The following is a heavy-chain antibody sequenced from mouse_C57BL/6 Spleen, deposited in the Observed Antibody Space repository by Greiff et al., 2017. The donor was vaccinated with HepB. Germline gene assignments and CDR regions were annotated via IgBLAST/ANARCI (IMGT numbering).Heavy chain of an antibody. CDR3: ARGAYDGYYVYYFDY. CDR1: GYTFTSYW. J-gene: IGHJ2*01. Sequence: QVQLQQPGAELVKPGASVKLSCKASGYTFTSYWMHWVKQRPGRGLEWIGRIDPNSGGTKYNEKFKSKATLTVDKPSSTAYMQLSSLTSEDSAVYYCARGAYDGYYVYYFDYWGQGTTLTVSS. D-gene: IGHD2-3*01. V-gene: IGHV1-72*01. CDR2: IDPNSGGT.